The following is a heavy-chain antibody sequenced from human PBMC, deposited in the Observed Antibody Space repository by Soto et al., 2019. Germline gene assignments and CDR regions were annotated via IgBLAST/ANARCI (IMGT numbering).Heavy chain of an antibody. D-gene: IGHD1-7*01. Sequence: PGGSLRLSCAASGFTFSSYGMHWVRQAPGKGLEWVAVISYDGSNKYYADSVKGRFTISRDNSKNTLYLQMNSLRAEDTAVYYCAKDLRYNWNSWSFDHWGQGTLVTVSS. J-gene: IGHJ4*02. V-gene: IGHV3-30*18. CDR1: GFTFSSYG. CDR2: ISYDGSNK. CDR3: AKDLRYNWNSWSFDH.